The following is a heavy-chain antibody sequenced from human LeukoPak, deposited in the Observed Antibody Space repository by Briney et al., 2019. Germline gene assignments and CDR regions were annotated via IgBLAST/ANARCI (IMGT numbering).Heavy chain of an antibody. CDR3: ARADYYDSSTFDY. CDR1: GFTFSDHY. Sequence: GGSLRLSCAASGFTFSDHYMDWVRQAPGKGLEWVGRTRNKANSYTTEYAASVKGRFTISRDDSKNSLYLQMNSLKTEDTAVYYCARADYYDSSTFDYWGQGTLVTVSS. V-gene: IGHV3-72*01. D-gene: IGHD3-22*01. J-gene: IGHJ4*02. CDR2: TRNKANSYTT.